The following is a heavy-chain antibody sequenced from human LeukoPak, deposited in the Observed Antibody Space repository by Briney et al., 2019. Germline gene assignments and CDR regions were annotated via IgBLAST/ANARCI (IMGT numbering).Heavy chain of an antibody. CDR3: ARDKYPYSSSWYGWVFDY. V-gene: IGHV3-7*01. CDR2: IKQDGSEK. CDR1: GFTFSSYS. Sequence: GGSLRLSCAASGFTFSSYSMNWVRQAPGKGLEWVANIKQDGSEKYYVDSVKGRFTISRDNAKNSLYLQMNSLRAEDTAVYYCARDKYPYSSSWYGWVFDYWGQGTLVTVSS. J-gene: IGHJ4*02. D-gene: IGHD6-13*01.